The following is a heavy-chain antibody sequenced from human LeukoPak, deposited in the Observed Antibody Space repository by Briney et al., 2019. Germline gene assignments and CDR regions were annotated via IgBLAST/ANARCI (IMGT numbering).Heavy chain of an antibody. V-gene: IGHV1-24*01. Sequence: ASVKVSCKVSGYTLTELSMHWVRQAPGKGLEWMGGFDPEDGETIYAQKFQGRVTMTEDTSTDTAYMELSSLRSEDTAVCYCATASNRFGGAFDIWGQGTMVTVSS. J-gene: IGHJ3*02. CDR2: FDPEDGET. CDR3: ATASNRFGGAFDI. D-gene: IGHD3-16*01. CDR1: GYTLTELS.